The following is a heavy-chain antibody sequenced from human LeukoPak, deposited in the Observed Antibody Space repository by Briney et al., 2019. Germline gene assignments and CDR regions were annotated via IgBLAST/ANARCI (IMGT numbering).Heavy chain of an antibody. CDR1: GYSISSGYY. Sequence: SETLSLTCAVSGYSISSGYYWGWIRQPPGKGLEWIGSIYHSGSTYYNPSLKSRVTISVHTSKNQFSLKLSSVTAADTAVYYCARDHDILTGYSDYWGQGTLVTVSS. CDR3: ARDHDILTGYSDY. D-gene: IGHD3-9*01. J-gene: IGHJ4*02. V-gene: IGHV4-38-2*02. CDR2: IYHSGST.